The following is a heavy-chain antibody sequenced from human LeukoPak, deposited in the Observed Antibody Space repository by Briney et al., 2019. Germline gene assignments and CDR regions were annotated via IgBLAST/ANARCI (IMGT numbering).Heavy chain of an antibody. D-gene: IGHD6-19*01. V-gene: IGHV4-4*09. CDR3: ARDGDSSGWYFDY. CDR2: IYTSGST. J-gene: IGHJ4*02. CDR1: GGSISNYY. Sequence: SETLSLTCTVSGGSISNYYWSWIRQPPGKGLEWIGYIYTSGSTYYNPSLKSRVTISVDTSKNQFSLKLSSVTAADTAVYYCARDGDSSGWYFDYWGQGTLVTVSS.